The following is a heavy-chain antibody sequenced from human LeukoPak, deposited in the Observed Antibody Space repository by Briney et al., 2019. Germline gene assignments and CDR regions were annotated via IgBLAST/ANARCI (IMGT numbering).Heavy chain of an antibody. CDR3: ARGGHSSFDY. V-gene: IGHV3-74*01. D-gene: IGHD3-16*01. Sequence: GGSLRLSCAASGFTFSSYAMSWVRQAPGKGLEWVSRITSDGSNINYADSQQGRFTISRDNAKNTLYLQRNSLRAEDTAVYYCARGGHSSFDYWGQGALVTVSS. J-gene: IGHJ4*02. CDR2: ITSDGSNI. CDR1: GFTFSSYA.